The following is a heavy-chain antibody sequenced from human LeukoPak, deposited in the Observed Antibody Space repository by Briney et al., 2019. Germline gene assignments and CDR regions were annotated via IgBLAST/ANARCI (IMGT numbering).Heavy chain of an antibody. Sequence: QPGGSLRLSCAASGFTFSSYAMNWVRQAPGKGVEWVSYISRSGSAIYYGDSVKGRCTISRDNAKNSLYLQMNSLRAEDTAVYYCARDGDSGYPAPFDIWGHGTMVTVSS. CDR1: GFTFSSYA. D-gene: IGHD5-12*01. J-gene: IGHJ3*02. CDR2: ISRSGSAI. V-gene: IGHV3-48*03. CDR3: ARDGDSGYPAPFDI.